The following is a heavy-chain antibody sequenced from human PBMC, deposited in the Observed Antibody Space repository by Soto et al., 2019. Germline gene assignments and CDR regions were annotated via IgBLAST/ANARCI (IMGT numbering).Heavy chain of an antibody. D-gene: IGHD1-7*01. V-gene: IGHV3-23*01. CDR1: GFTFSSYA. J-gene: IGHJ4*02. CDR3: AKDPGELIIEYDY. CDR2: INGSGGST. Sequence: GGSLRLSCAASGFTFSSYAMSWVRQAPGKGLEWVSAINGSGGSTYYADSVKGRFTISRDNSKNTLYLQMNSLRAEDTAVYYCAKDPGELIIEYDYWGQGTLVTVSS.